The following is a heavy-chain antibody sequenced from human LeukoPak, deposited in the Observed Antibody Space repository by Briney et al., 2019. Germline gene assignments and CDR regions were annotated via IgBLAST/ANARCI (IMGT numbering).Heavy chain of an antibody. J-gene: IGHJ6*03. V-gene: IGHV3-7*01. CDR3: ARESFIVWGVIRHYYYMDV. D-gene: IGHD3-10*01. CDR2: IKQDGSEK. Sequence: GGSLRLSCAASGFTFSSYWMSWVRQAPGKGLEWVANIKQDGSEKYYVDSVKGRFTISRDNAKNSLYLQMNSLRAEDTAVYYSARESFIVWGVIRHYYYMDVWGKGTTVAISS. CDR1: GFTFSSYW.